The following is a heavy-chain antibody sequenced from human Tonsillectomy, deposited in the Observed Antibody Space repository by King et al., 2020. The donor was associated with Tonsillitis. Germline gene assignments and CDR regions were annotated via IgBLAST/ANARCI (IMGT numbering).Heavy chain of an antibody. J-gene: IGHJ4*02. D-gene: IGHD6-19*01. CDR3: ARDLRWYGSSGWYDGVLDY. CDR2: ISSSGSTI. V-gene: IGHV3-11*01. CDR1: GFPFSDYY. Sequence: HVQLVESGGGLVKPGGSLRLSCAASGFPFSDYYMTWIRQAPGKGLEWVSYISSSGSTIYYADSVKGRFTISRDNAKNSLYLQMNSLRAEDTAVYYCARDLRWYGSSGWYDGVLDYWGQGTLVTVSS.